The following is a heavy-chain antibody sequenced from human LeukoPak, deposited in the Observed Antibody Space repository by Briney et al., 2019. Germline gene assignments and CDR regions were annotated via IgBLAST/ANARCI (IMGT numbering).Heavy chain of an antibody. V-gene: IGHV4-34*01. J-gene: IGHJ4*02. Sequence: SETLSLTCAVYGGSFSDHYWSWIRQTPGKGLEWIGEINHSESTNYNPSLKSRVTMSVDTSKNQFSLRLSSVTAADTAMYYCARDVVAAAGTWDYWGQGTLVTVSS. CDR2: INHSEST. CDR3: ARDVVAAAGTWDY. CDR1: GGSFSDHY. D-gene: IGHD6-13*01.